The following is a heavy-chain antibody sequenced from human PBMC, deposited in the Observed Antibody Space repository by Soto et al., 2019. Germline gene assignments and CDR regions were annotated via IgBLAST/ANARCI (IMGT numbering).Heavy chain of an antibody. CDR3: ARRNYGSGAYYFDY. V-gene: IGHV4-59*08. CDR1: GGSISGYY. D-gene: IGHD3-10*01. Sequence: PSETLSLTCTVSGGSISGYYWSWIRQPPGKGLEWIGYIYYRGSTNYNPSLKRRVTISVDTSKNQFSLKLSSVTAADTAVYYCARRNYGSGAYYFDYWGQGTLVTVSS. J-gene: IGHJ4*02. CDR2: IYYRGST.